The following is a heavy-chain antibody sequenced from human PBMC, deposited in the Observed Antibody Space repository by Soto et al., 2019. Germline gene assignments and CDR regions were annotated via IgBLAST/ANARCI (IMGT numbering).Heavy chain of an antibody. J-gene: IGHJ4*02. D-gene: IGHD3-9*01. Sequence: QVPLVESGGDLVKPGGSLRVSCAASGFPFSDYYMSWIRQAPGKGLEWVSSISSSSSDTNYAQSVKGRFTISRDNAKNSLHLQMNSLRAEDTAVYYCARRRPTGYYNYWGQGTLVTVSA. CDR2: ISSSSSDT. CDR1: GFPFSDYY. CDR3: ARRRPTGYYNY. V-gene: IGHV3-11*05.